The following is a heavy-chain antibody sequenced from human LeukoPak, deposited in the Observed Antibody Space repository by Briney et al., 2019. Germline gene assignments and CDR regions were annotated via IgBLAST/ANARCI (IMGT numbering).Heavy chain of an antibody. D-gene: IGHD7-27*01. V-gene: IGHV3-48*01. CDR1: GFTFSSYS. Sequence: PGGSLRLSCAASGFTFSSYSMNWVRQAPGKGLEWVSYISSSSSTIYYADSVKGRFTISRDNAKNSLYLQMNSLRAEDTAVYYCARRSGANWGSNWYFDLWGRGTLVTVSS. J-gene: IGHJ2*01. CDR2: ISSSSSTI. CDR3: ARRSGANWGSNWYFDL.